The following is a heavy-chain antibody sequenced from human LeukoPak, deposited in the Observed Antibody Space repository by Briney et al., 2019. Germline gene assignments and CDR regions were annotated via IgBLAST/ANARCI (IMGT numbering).Heavy chain of an antibody. J-gene: IGHJ5*02. V-gene: IGHV5-51*01. CDR1: GYSFTSYW. CDR3: ARQEPGGGDWGSYRSQWFDP. Sequence: GESLKISCKGSGYSFTSYWIGWVRQMPGKGLEWMGIIYPGDSDTRYSPSFQGQVTISADKSISTAYLQWSSLKASDTAMYYCARQEPGGGDWGSYRSQWFDPWGQGTLVTVSS. CDR2: IYPGDSDT. D-gene: IGHD3-16*02.